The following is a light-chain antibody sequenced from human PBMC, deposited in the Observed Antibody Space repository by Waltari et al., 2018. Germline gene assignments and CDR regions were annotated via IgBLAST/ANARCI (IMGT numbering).Light chain of an antibody. CDR1: NIGTKS. V-gene: IGLV3-21*02. CDR3: QVWDNGSDPLPV. J-gene: IGLJ2*01. CDR2: DYR. Sequence: SYILTQVPSVSVAPGQTARISCGGTNIGTKSVHWYQRKPGQAPVLVVYDYRDRPSGIPESFSGANSGNTATVIISRAEAGDEADYYCQVWDNGSDPLPVFGGGTTLTVL.